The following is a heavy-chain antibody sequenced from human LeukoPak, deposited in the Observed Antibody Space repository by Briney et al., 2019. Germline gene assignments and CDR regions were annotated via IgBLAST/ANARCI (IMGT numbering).Heavy chain of an antibody. Sequence: SVKVSCKASGGTFSSYAISWVRQAPGQGLEWMGGIIPIFGTANYAQKFQGRVTITADKSTSTAYMELSSLRSEDTAVYYCARDPEFGYSGYDRDWFDPWGQGTLVTVSS. CDR1: GGTFSSYA. V-gene: IGHV1-69*06. CDR3: ARDPEFGYSGYDRDWFDP. J-gene: IGHJ5*02. D-gene: IGHD5-12*01. CDR2: IIPIFGTA.